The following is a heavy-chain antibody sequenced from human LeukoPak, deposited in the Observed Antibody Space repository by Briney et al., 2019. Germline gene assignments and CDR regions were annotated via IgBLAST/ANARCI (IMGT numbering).Heavy chain of an antibody. Sequence: GGSLRLSCAASGFTFGSYWMHWVRQAPGEGLVWVSRVNNDGRSTSYGDFVKGRFTISRDNAKNTLYLQMNSLRDEDTAVYYCARGDSSGYGPDYWGQGTVDSVSS. J-gene: IGHJ4*02. CDR3: ARGDSSGYGPDY. V-gene: IGHV3-74*01. D-gene: IGHD3-22*01. CDR1: GFTFGSYW. CDR2: VNNDGRST.